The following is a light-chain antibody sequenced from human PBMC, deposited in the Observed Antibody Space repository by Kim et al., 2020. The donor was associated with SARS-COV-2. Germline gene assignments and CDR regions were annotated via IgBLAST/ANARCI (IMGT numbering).Light chain of an antibody. CDR1: QSISVW. CDR2: RSS. V-gene: IGKV1-5*03. Sequence: ASVGDTVTITCWASQSISVWLAWYQQKPGKAPNLLIYRSSNLETGVPSRFSGSGSRSEFTLTIRSLQPEDSATYYCQQYNSNFPISFGQGTKLEI. CDR3: QQYNSNFPIS. J-gene: IGKJ2*03.